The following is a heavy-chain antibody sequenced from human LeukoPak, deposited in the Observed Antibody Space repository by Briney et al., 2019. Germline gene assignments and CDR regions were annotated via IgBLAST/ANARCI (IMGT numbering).Heavy chain of an antibody. D-gene: IGHD3-3*01. CDR3: ARGAGAQRVDWFDP. Sequence: TGGSLRLSCAASGFTFSSYGMHWVRQAPGKGLEWVAVISYDGSNKYYADSVKGRFTISRDNSKNTLYLQMNRLRAEDTAVYYCARGAGAQRVDWFDPWGQGTLVTVSS. J-gene: IGHJ5*02. CDR1: GFTFSSYG. V-gene: IGHV3-30*03. CDR2: ISYDGSNK.